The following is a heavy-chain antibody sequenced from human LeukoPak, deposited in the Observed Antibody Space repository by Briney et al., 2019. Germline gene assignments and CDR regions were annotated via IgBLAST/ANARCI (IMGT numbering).Heavy chain of an antibody. D-gene: IGHD6-19*01. CDR3: ARVGVAVAAPFDY. CDR1: GGTFSSYA. J-gene: IGHJ4*02. CDR2: IIPIFGTA. V-gene: IGHV1-69*05. Sequence: GASVKLSCKASGGTFSSYAVSWLRQAPGQGLEWMGRIIPIFGTANYAQKFQGRVTITTDESTSTAYMELSSLRSEDTAVYYCARVGVAVAAPFDYWGQGTLVSVSS.